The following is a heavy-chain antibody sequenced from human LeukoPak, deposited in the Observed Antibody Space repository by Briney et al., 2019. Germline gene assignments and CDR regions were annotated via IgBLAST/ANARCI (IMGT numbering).Heavy chain of an antibody. J-gene: IGHJ5*02. CDR2: ISYDGSNK. V-gene: IGHV3-30*03. D-gene: IGHD1-14*01. CDR3: ARERKNQPSETGNWFDP. Sequence: GGSLRLSCAASGFTFRNYGMHWVRQAPGKGLEWVAVISYDGSNKYYADSVKGRFTISRDNSKNTLYLQMNSLRAEDTAVYYCARERKNQPSETGNWFDPWGQGTLVTVSS. CDR1: GFTFRNYG.